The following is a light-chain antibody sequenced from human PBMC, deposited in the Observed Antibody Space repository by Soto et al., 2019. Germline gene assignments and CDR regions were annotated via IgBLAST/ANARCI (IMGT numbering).Light chain of an antibody. CDR2: GAS. CDR3: QQYGSTPPT. V-gene: IGKV3-20*01. Sequence: VLTQSPGTLSVPPGERVTVTCGASQSVTGNYLAWYQQKPGQAPRLLIYGASYRATGIPDRFSGSGSGTEFSLTISRLEPEDFAVYCCQQYGSTPPTFGQGTKVEMK. J-gene: IGKJ1*01. CDR1: QSVTGNY.